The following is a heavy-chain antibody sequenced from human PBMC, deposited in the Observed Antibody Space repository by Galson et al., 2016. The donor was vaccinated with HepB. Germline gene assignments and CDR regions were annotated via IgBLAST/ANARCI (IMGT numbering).Heavy chain of an antibody. D-gene: IGHD4-17*01. CDR1: GFTFNSYA. Sequence: SLRLSCAASGFTFNSYAMSWVRQAPGKGLEWVAGISASGQTTFYADSVTGRFTISRDNSKNTLNLEMNKLRVDDTAVYYCVKDRRYGDYVGWFDPWGQGTAVTVSS. CDR3: VKDRRYGDYVGWFDP. J-gene: IGHJ5*02. V-gene: IGHV3-23*01. CDR2: ISASGQTT.